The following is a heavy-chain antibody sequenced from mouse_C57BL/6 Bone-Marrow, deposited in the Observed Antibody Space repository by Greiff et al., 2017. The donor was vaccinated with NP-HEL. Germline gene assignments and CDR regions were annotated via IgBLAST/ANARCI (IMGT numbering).Heavy chain of an antibody. V-gene: IGHV2-9-1*01. CDR2: IWPGGGT. J-gene: IGHJ4*01. Sequence: VQGVESGPGLVAPSQSLSITCTVSGFSLTSYAISWVRQPPGKGLEWLGVIWPGGGTNYNSALKSRLSISKDNSKSQVFLKMNSLQTDDTARYYCARSPRTVVARMDYWGQGTSVTVSS. CDR1: GFSLTSYA. CDR3: ARSPRTVVARMDY. D-gene: IGHD1-1*01.